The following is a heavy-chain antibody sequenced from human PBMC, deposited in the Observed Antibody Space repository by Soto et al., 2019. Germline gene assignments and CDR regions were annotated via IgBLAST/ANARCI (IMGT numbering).Heavy chain of an antibody. CDR1: GGSFSGYY. Sequence: PSETLSLTCAVYGGSFSGYYWSWIRQPPGKGLEWIGEINHSGSTNYNPSLKSRVTISVDTSKNQFSLKLSSVTAADTAVYYCARGRYCGGDCPQYFRHWGQGTLVTVSS. CDR2: INHSGST. V-gene: IGHV4-34*01. D-gene: IGHD2-21*01. J-gene: IGHJ1*01. CDR3: ARGRYCGGDCPQYFRH.